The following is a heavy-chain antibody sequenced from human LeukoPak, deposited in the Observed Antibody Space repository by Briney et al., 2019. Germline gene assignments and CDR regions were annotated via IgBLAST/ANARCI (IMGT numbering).Heavy chain of an antibody. V-gene: IGHV3-23*01. CDR3: AKDPYCSSTSCYQGNWFDP. CDR2: ISGSGGST. Sequence: GGSLRLSCAASGFTFSSYAVSWVRQAPGKGLEWVSAISGSGGSTYYADSVKGRFTISRDNSKNTLYLQMNSLRAEDTAVYYCAKDPYCSSTSCYQGNWFDPWGQGILVTVSS. J-gene: IGHJ5*02. CDR1: GFTFSSYA. D-gene: IGHD2-2*01.